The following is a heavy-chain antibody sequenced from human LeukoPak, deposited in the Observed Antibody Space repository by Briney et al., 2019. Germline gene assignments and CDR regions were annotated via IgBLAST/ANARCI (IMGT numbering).Heavy chain of an antibody. J-gene: IGHJ4*02. Sequence: PGGSLRLSCAASGFTFSSYWMTWVRQAPGKGLEWVANIKHNGDELNYVDSVEDRFTISRDNAKNSLYLHMTGLRAEDTAVYYCARELRTFDYWGQGTLVTVSS. D-gene: IGHD3-16*01. CDR2: IKHNGDEL. CDR3: ARELRTFDY. V-gene: IGHV3-7*01. CDR1: GFTFSSYW.